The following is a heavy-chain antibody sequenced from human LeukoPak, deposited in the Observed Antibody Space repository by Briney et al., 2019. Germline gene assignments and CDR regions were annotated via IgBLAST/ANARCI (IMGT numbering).Heavy chain of an antibody. D-gene: IGHD2-2*01. CDR2: IWYDGSNK. Sequence: GGSLRLSCAASGFTFHTYWMSWVRQAPGKGLEWVAVIWYDGSNKYYADSVKGRFTISRDNSKNTLYLQMNSLRAEDTAVYYCARGCSSTSCYGFDYWGQGTLVTVSS. CDR3: ARGCSSTSCYGFDY. J-gene: IGHJ4*02. V-gene: IGHV3-33*08. CDR1: GFTFHTYW.